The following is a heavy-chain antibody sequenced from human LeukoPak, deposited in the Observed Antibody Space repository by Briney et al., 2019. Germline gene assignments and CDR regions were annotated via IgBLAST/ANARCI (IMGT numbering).Heavy chain of an antibody. Sequence: SQTLSLTCTVSGGSISSGSYYWSWIRQPAGKGLEWIGRIYTSGSTNYNPSLKSRVTISVDTSKNQFSLKLSSVTAADTAVYYCASQEVPAAGDPYYYYYMDVWGKGTTVTVSS. D-gene: IGHD2-2*01. J-gene: IGHJ6*03. CDR2: IYTSGST. V-gene: IGHV4-61*02. CDR3: ASQEVPAAGDPYYYYYMDV. CDR1: GGSISSGSYY.